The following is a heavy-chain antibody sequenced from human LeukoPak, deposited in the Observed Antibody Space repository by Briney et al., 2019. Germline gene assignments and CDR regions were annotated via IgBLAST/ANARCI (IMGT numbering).Heavy chain of an antibody. CDR3: ARRSTVTTAPFDY. Sequence: GESLKISCKGSGYSFTNYWIGWVRQMPGKGLEWMGVIYPGDSDTRYSPSFQGQVTISADKSISTAYLQWSSLKASDTAMYYCARRSTVTTAPFDYWGQGTLVTVSS. CDR1: GYSFTNYW. J-gene: IGHJ4*02. CDR2: IYPGDSDT. V-gene: IGHV5-51*01. D-gene: IGHD4-17*01.